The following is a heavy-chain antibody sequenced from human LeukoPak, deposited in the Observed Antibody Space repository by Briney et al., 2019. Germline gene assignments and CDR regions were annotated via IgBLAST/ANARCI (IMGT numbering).Heavy chain of an antibody. CDR3: ARVQHLDY. D-gene: IGHD6-13*01. V-gene: IGHV1-46*01. CDR2: INPRSSST. CDR1: GYTFTSYY. J-gene: IGHJ4*02. Sequence: GASVKVSCKASGYTFTSYYIHWVRQAPGQGLEWMGIINPRSSSTTYAQKFQGRVTMTRDTSTSTVYMEVRSLRSEDAAVYYCARVQHLDYWGQGTLVTVSS.